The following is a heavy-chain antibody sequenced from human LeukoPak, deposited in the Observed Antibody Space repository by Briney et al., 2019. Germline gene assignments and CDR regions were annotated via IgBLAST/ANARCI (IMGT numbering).Heavy chain of an antibody. Sequence: PGGSLRLSCAASGFTSSSYSMNWVRQAPGKGLEWVSSISSSSSYIYYADSVKGRFTISRDNAKNSLYLQMNSLRAEDTAVYYCARDRFPYSYGYEIDAFDIWGQGTMVTVSS. CDR2: ISSSSSYI. CDR3: ARDRFPYSYGYEIDAFDI. J-gene: IGHJ3*02. D-gene: IGHD5-18*01. CDR1: GFTSSSYS. V-gene: IGHV3-21*01.